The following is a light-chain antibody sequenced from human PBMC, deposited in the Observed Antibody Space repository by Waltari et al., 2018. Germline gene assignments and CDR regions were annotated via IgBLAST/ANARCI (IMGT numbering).Light chain of an antibody. V-gene: IGLV3-19*01. CDR2: GKK. J-gene: IGLJ1*01. CDR3: HSRDGTGYHLHV. Sequence: SSELTQDPAVSVALGQTVRITCRGDSLRRFYASWYQQKPGQAPLLVIYGKKKRPSGIPDRFSGSSSGDTASLTITGTQAEDEADYYCHSRDGTGYHLHVFGTATKVTVL. CDR1: SLRRFY.